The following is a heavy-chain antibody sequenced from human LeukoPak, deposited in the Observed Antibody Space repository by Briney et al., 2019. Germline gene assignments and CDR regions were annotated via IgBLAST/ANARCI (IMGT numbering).Heavy chain of an antibody. CDR1: GFTFSSYA. Sequence: GRSLRLSCAASGFTFSSYAMHWVRQAPGKGLEWVAVISYDGSNKYYADSVKGRFTISRDNSKNTLYLRMNSLRAEDTAVYYCARGRDYYGSGKGGYFDYWGQGTLVTVSS. CDR3: ARGRDYYGSGKGGYFDY. J-gene: IGHJ4*02. CDR2: ISYDGSNK. D-gene: IGHD3-10*01. V-gene: IGHV3-30-3*01.